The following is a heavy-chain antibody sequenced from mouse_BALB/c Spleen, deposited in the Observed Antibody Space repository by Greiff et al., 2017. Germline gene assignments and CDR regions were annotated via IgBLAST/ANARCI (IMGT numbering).Heavy chain of an antibody. V-gene: IGHV3-8*02. CDR2: ISYSGST. CDR3: ARYRYDEEDYAMDY. D-gene: IGHD2-14*01. J-gene: IGHJ4*01. Sequence: EVKLVESGPSLVKPSQTLSLTCSVTGDSITSGYWNWIRKFPGNKLEYMGYISYSGSTYYNPSLKSRISITRDTSKNQYYLQLNSVTTEDTATYYCARYRYDEEDYAMDYWGQGTSVTVSS. CDR1: GDSITSGY.